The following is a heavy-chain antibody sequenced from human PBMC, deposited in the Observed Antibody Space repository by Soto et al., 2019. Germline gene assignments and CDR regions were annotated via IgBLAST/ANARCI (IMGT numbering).Heavy chain of an antibody. CDR2: ISGSGGST. D-gene: IGHD3-3*01. V-gene: IGHV3-23*01. Sequence: GGSLRLSCAASGFTFSSYAMSWVRQAPGKGLEWVSAISGSGGSTYYADSVKGRFTISRDNSKNTLYLQMNSLRAEDTAVYYCAKGGNDFWSGYYSVGMDVWGQGTTVTVSS. J-gene: IGHJ6*02. CDR3: AKGGNDFWSGYYSVGMDV. CDR1: GFTFSSYA.